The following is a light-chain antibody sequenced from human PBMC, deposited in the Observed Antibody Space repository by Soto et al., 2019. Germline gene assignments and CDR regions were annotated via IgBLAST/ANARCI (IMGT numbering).Light chain of an antibody. CDR2: EGS. Sequence: QSVLTQPASVSGSPGQSITISCTGTSSDVGSYNLVSWYQQHPGKAPKLMIYEGSKRPSGVSNRFSGSKSGNTASLTISGLQDEDEDDYYCCSYAGSSLFGGGTKLTVL. CDR3: CSYAGSSL. J-gene: IGLJ2*01. V-gene: IGLV2-23*01. CDR1: SSDVGSYNL.